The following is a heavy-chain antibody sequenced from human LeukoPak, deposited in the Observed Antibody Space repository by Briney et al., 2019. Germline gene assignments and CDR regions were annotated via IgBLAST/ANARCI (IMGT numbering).Heavy chain of an antibody. V-gene: IGHV1-18*01. CDR2: INTYNGNT. CDR3: ARDPRDPDHDAFDI. CDR1: GYTFTTYG. Sequence: ASVKVSCKASGYTFTTYGFSWVRQAPGQGLEWMGWINTYNGNTNYAQKLQGRVTMTTDTSTSTAYMELRSLRSDDTAVYYCARDPRDPDHDAFDIWGQGTMVTVSS. J-gene: IGHJ3*02.